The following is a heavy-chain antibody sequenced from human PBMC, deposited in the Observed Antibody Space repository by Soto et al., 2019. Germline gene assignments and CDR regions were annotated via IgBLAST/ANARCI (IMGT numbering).Heavy chain of an antibody. J-gene: IGHJ4*02. CDR3: ARGLTIFGVVFNDY. CDR1: GGSISSGGYY. CDR2: IYYSGST. V-gene: IGHV4-31*03. Sequence: SETLSLTCTVSGGSISSGGYYWSWIRQHPGKGLEWIGYIYYSGSTYYNPSLKSRVTISVDPSKNQFSLKLSSVTAADTAVYYCARGLTIFGVVFNDYWGQGTLVTVSS. D-gene: IGHD3-3*01.